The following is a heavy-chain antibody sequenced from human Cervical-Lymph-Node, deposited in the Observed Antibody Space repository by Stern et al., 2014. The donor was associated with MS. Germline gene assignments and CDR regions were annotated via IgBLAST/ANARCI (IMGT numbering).Heavy chain of an antibody. CDR3: TRFLQSGWSDLFDS. D-gene: IGHD6-19*01. V-gene: IGHV3-7*01. J-gene: IGHJ5*01. CDR2: IKRDVSET. Sequence: EVQLVESGGGLVQPGGSQRLSCVASGSTFSTSWMSWVRQAPGKGLEWVANIKRDVSETYYLDSVKGRFTISRDNAKSSLYLEMNSLRAEDTAVYYCTRFLQSGWSDLFDSWGRGTLVTVSS. CDR1: GSTFSTSW.